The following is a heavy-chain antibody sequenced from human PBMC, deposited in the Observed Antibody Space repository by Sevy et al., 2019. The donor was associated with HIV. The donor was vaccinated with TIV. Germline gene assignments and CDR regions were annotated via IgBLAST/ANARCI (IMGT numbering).Heavy chain of an antibody. CDR1: GGSVSSKTYY. J-gene: IGHJ4*02. Sequence: SETLSLTCTVSGGSVSSKTYYWGWIRQPPGKGLQWIGNIYYSGVTYSNPSLKSRVTISVDTSKNQFSLKVRSVTAADTAVYYCASLTAVRPRVYYFDYWGQGTLVTVSS. V-gene: IGHV4-39*01. CDR2: IYYSGVT. CDR3: ASLTAVRPRVYYFDY. D-gene: IGHD6-6*01.